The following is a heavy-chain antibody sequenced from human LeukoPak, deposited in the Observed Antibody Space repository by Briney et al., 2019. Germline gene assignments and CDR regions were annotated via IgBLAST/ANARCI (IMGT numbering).Heavy chain of an antibody. CDR3: ASWPGGWYGEDS. V-gene: IGHV3-53*01. Sequence: GGSLRLSCEASGFTVSSNYMSWVRQAPGKGLEWVSVIYGGGSTYYADSVKGRFTISRDTSKDTLYLQMNSLRAEDTAVYYCASWPGGWYGEDSWGQGTLVTVSS. J-gene: IGHJ4*02. CDR1: GFTVSSNY. CDR2: IYGGGST. D-gene: IGHD6-19*01.